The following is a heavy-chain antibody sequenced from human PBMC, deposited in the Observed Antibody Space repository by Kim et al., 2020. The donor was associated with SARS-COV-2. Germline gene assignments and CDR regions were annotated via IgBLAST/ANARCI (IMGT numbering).Heavy chain of an antibody. V-gene: IGHV3-48*03. J-gene: IGHJ3*02. CDR3: ACLKCLRGAFDI. CDR2: I. D-gene: IGHD5-12*01. Sequence: IYYSDSVKGRFTISRDNAKNSLYLQMNSLRAEDTAVYYCACLKCLRGAFDIWGQGTMVTVSS.